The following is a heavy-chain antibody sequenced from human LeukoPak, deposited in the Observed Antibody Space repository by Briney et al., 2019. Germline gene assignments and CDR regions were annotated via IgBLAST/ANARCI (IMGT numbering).Heavy chain of an antibody. V-gene: IGHV1-69*01. CDR2: IIPIFGTA. Sequence: SSVKVSCKASGGTFSSYAISWVRQAPGQGLEWMGGIIPIFGTANYAQKFQGRVTITADESTSTAHMELSSLRSEDTAVYYCARSGWLVSWFDPWGQGTLVTASS. CDR3: ARSGWLVSWFDP. J-gene: IGHJ5*02. CDR1: GGTFSSYA. D-gene: IGHD6-6*01.